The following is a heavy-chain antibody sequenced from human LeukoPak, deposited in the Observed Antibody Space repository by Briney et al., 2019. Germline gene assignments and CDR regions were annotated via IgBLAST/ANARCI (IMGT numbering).Heavy chain of an antibody. CDR2: INPNSGGT. D-gene: IGHD3-22*01. CDR1: GYTLTGYY. V-gene: IGHV1-2*02. CDR3: ARAPYYYDSSGYPPPFDY. J-gene: IGHJ4*02. Sequence: ASVKVSCKASGYTLTGYYMHWVRQAPGQGLEWMGWINPNSGGTNYAQKFQGRVTMTRDTSISTAYMELSRLRSDDTAVYYCARAPYYYDSSGYPPPFDYWGQGTPVTVSS.